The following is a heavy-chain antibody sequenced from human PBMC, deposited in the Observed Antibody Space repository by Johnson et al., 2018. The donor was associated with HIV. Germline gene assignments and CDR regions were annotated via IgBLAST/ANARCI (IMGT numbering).Heavy chain of an antibody. CDR1: GFTFSSYA. J-gene: IGHJ3*02. Sequence: QVQLVESGGGVVQPGRSLRLSCAASGFTFSSYAFHWVRQAPAKGLEWVASISYDGSDKYHADSVKGRFTISRDNSKNTLYLQMNSLRPEDTAVYFCARGGLYIQFLAFDAFDIWGQGTMVTVSS. CDR2: ISYDGSDK. CDR3: ARGGLYIQFLAFDAFDI. V-gene: IGHV3-30*04. D-gene: IGHD4-11*01.